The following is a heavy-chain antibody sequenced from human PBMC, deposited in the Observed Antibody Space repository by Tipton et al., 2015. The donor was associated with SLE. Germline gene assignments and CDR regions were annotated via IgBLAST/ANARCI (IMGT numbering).Heavy chain of an antibody. D-gene: IGHD4-17*01. J-gene: IGHJ4*02. CDR2: ITRDGATT. CDR3: ARDAYGDSTVLLDY. CDR1: GFIFSMHT. V-gene: IGHV3-23*01. Sequence: SLRLSCAASGFIFSMHTMTWVRQAPGKGLQWVSGITRDGATTWSADSGKGRFTISRDNSKNTLYLQMNGLRAEDTAIYYCARDAYGDSTVLLDYWGQGTLVAVAS.